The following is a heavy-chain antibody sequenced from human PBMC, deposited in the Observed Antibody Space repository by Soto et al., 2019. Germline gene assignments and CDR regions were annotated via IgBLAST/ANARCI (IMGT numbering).Heavy chain of an antibody. Sequence: QVQLVQSGPEVKEPGASVRVSCKASGYTFTSYGFSWVRQAPGHGLERVVWVSANNGDTNSARNLQGRVTLTTDTSTNTTYMELRSLTSDDTAVYYCARDFRDSCGGTWCIYFDYWGQGTLVTVSS. CDR1: GYTFTSYG. J-gene: IGHJ4*02. CDR3: ARDFRDSCGGTWCIYFDY. D-gene: IGHD2-21*01. CDR2: VSANNGDT. V-gene: IGHV1-18*01.